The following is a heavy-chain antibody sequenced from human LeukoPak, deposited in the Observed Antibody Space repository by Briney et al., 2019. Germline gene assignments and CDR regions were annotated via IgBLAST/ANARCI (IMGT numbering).Heavy chain of an antibody. D-gene: IGHD1-26*01. CDR2: IQYTGNT. CDR1: GGSISNSY. V-gene: IGHV4-59*01. J-gene: IGHJ4*02. CDR3: ARSAVIRGVGYFDY. Sequence: SKTLSLTCTVSGGSISNSYWSWIRQPPGKGLEWIGYIQYTGNTNYNPSLKSRVTISVDTSKRQFSLKLTSVTAADTAVYYCARSAVIRGVGYFDYWGQGTLVTVSS.